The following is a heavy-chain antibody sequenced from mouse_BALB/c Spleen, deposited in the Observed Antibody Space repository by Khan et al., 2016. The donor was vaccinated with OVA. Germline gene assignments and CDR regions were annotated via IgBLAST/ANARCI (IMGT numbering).Heavy chain of an antibody. V-gene: IGHV2-4-1*01. Sequence: QVQLKQSGPGLVQPSQSLSITCTVSGFSLITYGVHWVRQSPGKGLEWLGVIWSDGSTDYNAAFISRLSITKDNSKSQVVFTLHSLQPGDTAIYYCARSSYRYDFTYWGRGTLVTVSA. D-gene: IGHD2-12*01. CDR3: ARSSYRYDFTY. CDR1: GFSLITYG. J-gene: IGHJ3*01. CDR2: IWSDGST.